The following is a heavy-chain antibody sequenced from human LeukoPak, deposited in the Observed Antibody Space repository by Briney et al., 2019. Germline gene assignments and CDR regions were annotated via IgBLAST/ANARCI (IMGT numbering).Heavy chain of an antibody. D-gene: IGHD3-10*01. CDR1: GGSISTTSYY. Sequence: SETLSLTCTVSGGSISTTSYYWGWIRRPPGKGLEWIGSIFYSGSTYYNPSLKSRVTASLDTSANQVSLKLSSVTAADTAVYYCTFKLGSGSFGFDISGERKMVTVSS. CDR2: IFYSGST. CDR3: TFKLGSGSFGFDI. J-gene: IGHJ3*02. V-gene: IGHV4-39*07.